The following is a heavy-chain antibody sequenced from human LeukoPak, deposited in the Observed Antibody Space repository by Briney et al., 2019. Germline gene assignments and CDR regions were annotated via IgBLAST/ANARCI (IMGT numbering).Heavy chain of an antibody. V-gene: IGHV4-59*08. CDR2: IYYTGGT. D-gene: IGHD6-19*01. J-gene: IGHJ4*02. CDR1: GGSIGSDY. Sequence: SETLSLTRTVSGGSIGSDYWTWIRQPPGKGLEYIGYIYYTGGTNYNPSLKSRVTISVDTSKNQFSLKLSSVTAADTAVHFCAKYGNSGWVIDNWGQGTLVTVSS. CDR3: AKYGNSGWVIDN.